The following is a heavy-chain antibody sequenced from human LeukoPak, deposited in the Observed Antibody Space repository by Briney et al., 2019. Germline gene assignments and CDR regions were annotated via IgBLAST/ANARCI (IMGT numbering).Heavy chain of an antibody. CDR1: EFTFSSYA. CDR3: AKWGGFDCFDINGSYRPYYHYYMDV. Sequence: GGSLRLSCAASEFTFSSYAMNWVRQAPGKGLEWVSGITHNGGRTYYVDSVKGRFTISRDNSKHTLYLQMNSLRADDTAEYYCAKWGGFDCFDINGSYRPYYHYYMDVGGKGTTATVS. CDR2: ITHNGGRT. J-gene: IGHJ6*03. D-gene: IGHD3-22*01. V-gene: IGHV3-23*01.